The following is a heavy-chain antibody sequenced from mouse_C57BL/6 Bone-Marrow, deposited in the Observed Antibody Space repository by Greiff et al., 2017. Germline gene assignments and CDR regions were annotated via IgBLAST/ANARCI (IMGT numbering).Heavy chain of an antibody. D-gene: IGHD1-1*01. CDR3: ASYAWFAY. Sequence: VKLVESGAELARPGASVKLSCKASGYTFTSYGISWVKQRTGQGLEWIGEIYPRSGNTYYNEKFKGKATLTADKSSSTAYMELRSLTSEDSAVYFCASYAWFAYWGQGTLVTVSA. CDR2: IYPRSGNT. V-gene: IGHV1-81*01. CDR1: GYTFTSYG. J-gene: IGHJ3*01.